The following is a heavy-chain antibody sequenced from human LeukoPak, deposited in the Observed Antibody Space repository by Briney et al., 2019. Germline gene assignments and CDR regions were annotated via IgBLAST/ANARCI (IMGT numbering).Heavy chain of an antibody. CDR3: AKEGATVPAARSWFDP. D-gene: IGHD2-2*01. Sequence: GGSLRLSCAASGFTFSRNAMSWARQAPGKGLEWVSAISGSGGSTYYADSVKGRFTISRDNSKNTLYLQMKSLRADDTAVYYCAKEGATVPAARSWFDPWGQGTLVTVSS. CDR2: ISGSGGST. CDR1: GFTFSRNA. V-gene: IGHV3-23*01. J-gene: IGHJ5*02.